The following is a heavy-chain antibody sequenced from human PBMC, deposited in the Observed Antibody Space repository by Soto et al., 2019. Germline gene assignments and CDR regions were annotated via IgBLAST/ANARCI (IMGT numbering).Heavy chain of an antibody. CDR1: GYTFTSYG. Sequence: QVQLVQSGAEVKKPGASVKVSCKASGYTFTSYGISWVRQAPGQGLEWMGWISAYNGNTNYAQKLQGRVTMTTDTSTSTAYMELRSLRSDDTAVYYCARSSSGITIFVVVIHYYYMDVWGKGTTVTVSS. CDR3: ARSSSGITIFVVVIHYYYMDV. J-gene: IGHJ6*03. V-gene: IGHV1-18*01. D-gene: IGHD3-3*01. CDR2: ISAYNGNT.